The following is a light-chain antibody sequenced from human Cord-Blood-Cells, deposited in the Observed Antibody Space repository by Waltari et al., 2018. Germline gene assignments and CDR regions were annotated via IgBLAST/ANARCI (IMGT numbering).Light chain of an antibody. CDR1: QSVSSSY. Sequence: EIVLTQSPGTLSLSPGERATLSCRASQSVSSSYLAWYKQKPGQAPRLLIYGASSIATGIPDRFSGSGSGTDFTLTISRLEPDDFAVYYCQQYGSSPWTFGQGTKVEIK. J-gene: IGKJ1*01. CDR2: GAS. CDR3: QQYGSSPWT. V-gene: IGKV3-20*01.